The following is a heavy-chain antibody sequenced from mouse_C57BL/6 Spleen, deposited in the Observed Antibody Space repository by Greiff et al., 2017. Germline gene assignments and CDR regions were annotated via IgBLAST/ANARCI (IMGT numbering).Heavy chain of an antibody. J-gene: IGHJ2*01. CDR2: ISYSGST. CDR3: ARGDENYFDY. V-gene: IGHV3-1*01. CDR1: GYSITSGYD. Sequence: EVQRVESGPGMVKPSQSLSLTCTVTGYSITSGYDWHWIRHFPGNKLEWMGYISYSGSTNYNPSLKSRISITHDTSKNHFFLKLNSVTTEDTATYYCARGDENYFDYWGQGTTLTVSS.